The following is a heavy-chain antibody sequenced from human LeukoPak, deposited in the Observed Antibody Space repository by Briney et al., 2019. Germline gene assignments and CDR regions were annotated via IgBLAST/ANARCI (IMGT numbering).Heavy chain of an antibody. Sequence: SQTLSLTCTVSGGSISSGSYYWSWIRQPAGKGLEWIGRIYTSGSTNYNPSLKSRVTISVDTSKNQFSLKLSSVTAADTAVYYCARDRELEPNALDMWGQGTMVTVSS. CDR1: GGSISSGSYY. D-gene: IGHD1-26*01. CDR3: ARDRELEPNALDM. V-gene: IGHV4-61*02. CDR2: IYTSGST. J-gene: IGHJ3*02.